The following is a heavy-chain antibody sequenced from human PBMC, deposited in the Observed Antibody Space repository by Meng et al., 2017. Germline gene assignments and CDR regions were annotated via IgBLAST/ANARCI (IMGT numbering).Heavy chain of an antibody. CDR1: GFNVISNY. D-gene: IGHD1-26*01. J-gene: IGHJ4*02. CDR3: ARGGSYYSY. Sequence: EVSVVGLGVCLIQLGGSLRFSCAASGFNVISNYMGWVRQAPGKGLEWVSVIYSGGSTYYADSVKGRFTISRDNSKNTLYLQMNSLRAEDTAVYYCARGGSYYSYWGQGTLVTVSS. V-gene: IGHV3-53*01. CDR2: IYSGGST.